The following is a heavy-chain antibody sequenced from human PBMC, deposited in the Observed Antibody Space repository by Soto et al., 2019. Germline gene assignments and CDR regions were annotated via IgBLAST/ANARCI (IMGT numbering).Heavy chain of an antibody. Sequence: SDTLSLTCTAFGGSISSYNWTWIRQPPGKGLEWIGYIYYSGSTNYNPSLKSRVTISVDTSKNQFSLKLSSVTAADTAVYYCARGSDSSGYSNDAFDIWGQGKMVT. CDR2: IYYSGST. J-gene: IGHJ3*02. CDR3: ARGSDSSGYSNDAFDI. D-gene: IGHD3-22*01. V-gene: IGHV4-59*07. CDR1: GGSISSYN.